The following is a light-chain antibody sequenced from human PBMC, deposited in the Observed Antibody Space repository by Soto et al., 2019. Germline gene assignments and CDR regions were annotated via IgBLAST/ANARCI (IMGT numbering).Light chain of an antibody. Sequence: EIVLTQSPATLSLSPGERATLSCRASQSVSSSYLAWYQQKPGQAPRLLIYDASNRATGVQARFSGSGSGTDFTLTISSLEPEDFAVYYCKQRSSWPPTFGQGTRLEI. CDR1: QSVSSSY. J-gene: IGKJ5*01. CDR2: DAS. CDR3: KQRSSWPPT. V-gene: IGKV3-11*01.